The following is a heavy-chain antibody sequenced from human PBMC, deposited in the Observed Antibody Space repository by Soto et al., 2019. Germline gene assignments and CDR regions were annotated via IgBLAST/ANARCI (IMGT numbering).Heavy chain of an antibody. Sequence: GGSLRPSCAASGFNFGSAAMNWVRQAPGKGLEWVAVISDVGRNKYYADSVKGRFTISRDNSKNTLYLQMNSLRTEDAAVYYCVRDMGTIGPDYWGQGTLVTVSS. CDR1: GFNFGSAA. CDR2: ISDVGRNK. D-gene: IGHD7-27*01. J-gene: IGHJ4*02. V-gene: IGHV3-30-3*01. CDR3: VRDMGTIGPDY.